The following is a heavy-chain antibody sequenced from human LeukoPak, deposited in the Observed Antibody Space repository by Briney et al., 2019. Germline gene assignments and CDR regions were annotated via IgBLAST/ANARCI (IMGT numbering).Heavy chain of an antibody. CDR2: ISGSGGST. CDR1: GFIFSSYA. J-gene: IGHJ4*02. Sequence: GGSLRLSCAASGFIFSSYAMSWVRQAPGKGLEWVSAISGSGGSTYYADSVKGRFTISRDNSKNTLYLQMNSLRAEDTAVYYCAKGTGGVVVVAAYDYWGQGTLVTVSS. D-gene: IGHD2-15*01. CDR3: AKGTGGVVVVAAYDY. V-gene: IGHV3-23*01.